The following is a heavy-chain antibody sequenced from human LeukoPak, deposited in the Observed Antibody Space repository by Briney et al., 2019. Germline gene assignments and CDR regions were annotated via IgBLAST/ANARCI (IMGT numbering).Heavy chain of an antibody. CDR2: IWYDGSNK. V-gene: IGHV3-33*06. CDR1: GFTFSSYG. D-gene: IGHD1-26*01. J-gene: IGHJ4*02. CDR3: AKDLRGSYLDY. Sequence: PGRSLRLSCAASGFTFSSYGMHWVRQAPGKGLEWVAVIWYDGSNKYYADSVKGRFTISRDNSKNTLYLQMNSLRAEDTAVYYCAKDLRGSYLDYWGQGTLVTVSS.